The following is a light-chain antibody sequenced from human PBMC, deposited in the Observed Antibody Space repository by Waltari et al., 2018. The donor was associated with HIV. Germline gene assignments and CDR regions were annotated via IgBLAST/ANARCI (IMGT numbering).Light chain of an antibody. CDR1: QKYLHNSHEKQS. J-gene: IGKJ1*01. V-gene: IGKV4-1*01. CDR2: WAS. Sequence: DIVMTQYPDSLAVSLGERGTIDCRSSQKYLHNSHEKQSLAWYQQRPGQPPKLLIYWASTRASGVPDRFSGSASGTDFTLTINSLRPEDVAVYYCQQCYMTPWTFGQGTRVEL. CDR3: QQCYMTPWT.